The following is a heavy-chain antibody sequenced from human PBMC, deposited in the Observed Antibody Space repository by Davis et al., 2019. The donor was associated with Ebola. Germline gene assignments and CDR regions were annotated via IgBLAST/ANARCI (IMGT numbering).Heavy chain of an antibody. V-gene: IGHV3-21*04. CDR1: GFTFSSNS. D-gene: IGHD4-17*01. Sequence: GESLKISCAASGFTFSSNSMNWVRQAPGKGLEWVSSISSSSSYIYYADSVKGRFTISRDNSNNTVFLQMNSVRAEDTADYYCARHVYGDFWFFDLWGRGTHVTVSS. CDR2: ISSSSSYI. J-gene: IGHJ2*01. CDR3: ARHVYGDFWFFDL.